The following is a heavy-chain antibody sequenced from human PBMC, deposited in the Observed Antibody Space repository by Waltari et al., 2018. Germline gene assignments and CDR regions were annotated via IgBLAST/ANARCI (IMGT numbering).Heavy chain of an antibody. CDR2: IYYSGST. J-gene: IGHJ3*02. CDR1: GGAISRYS. D-gene: IGHD6-13*01. CDR3: ARDSSSWSIYQIGAFDI. Sequence: QVQLQESGPGLVKPSETLSLTCTVSGGAISRYSWSWIRQPPGKGLEWIGYIYYSGSTNYNPSLKSRVTISVDTSKNQFSLKLSSVTAADTAVYYCARDSSSWSIYQIGAFDIWGQGTMVTVSS. V-gene: IGHV4-59*12.